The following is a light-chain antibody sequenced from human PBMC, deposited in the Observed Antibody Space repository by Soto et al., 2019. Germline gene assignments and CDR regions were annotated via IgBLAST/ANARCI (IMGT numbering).Light chain of an antibody. V-gene: IGLV2-14*01. J-gene: IGLJ1*01. CDR2: EVS. CDR1: SSDVGDYKY. CDR3: ASYTSTSTYV. Sequence: QSVLTQPASVSGPPGQSITISCTGTSSDVGDYKYVSWYQQHPGKAPKLMIYEVSERPSGVSNRFSGSKSGNTASLTISGLQAEDEADYYCASYTSTSTYVYGTGTKVTVL.